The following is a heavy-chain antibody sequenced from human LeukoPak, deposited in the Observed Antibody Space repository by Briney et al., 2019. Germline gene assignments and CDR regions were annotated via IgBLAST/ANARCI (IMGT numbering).Heavy chain of an antibody. Sequence: PSETLSLTCAVSGGSFSGYYWSWVRQPPGKGLEWIGEINHSGSTNYNPSLKSRVTISVDTSKNQFSLKLSSVTAADTAVYYCARGAGIVVVPAATATWFDPWGQGTLVTVSS. CDR1: GGSFSGYY. CDR3: ARGAGIVVVPAATATWFDP. D-gene: IGHD2-2*01. CDR2: INHSGST. J-gene: IGHJ5*02. V-gene: IGHV4-34*01.